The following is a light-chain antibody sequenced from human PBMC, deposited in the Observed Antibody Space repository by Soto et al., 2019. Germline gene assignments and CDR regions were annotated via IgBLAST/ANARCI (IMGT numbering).Light chain of an antibody. CDR3: QHYNDWPQT. CDR1: QSVSTN. J-gene: IGKJ1*01. V-gene: IGKV3-15*01. Sequence: IVMTQSPCTLSLSPGERATLSCRASQSVSTNLAWYQQIPGQAPRLLIYGASTRATGIPARFSGSGSGTEFTLAISSLQSEDFAVYYCQHYNDWPQTFGLGTKV. CDR2: GAS.